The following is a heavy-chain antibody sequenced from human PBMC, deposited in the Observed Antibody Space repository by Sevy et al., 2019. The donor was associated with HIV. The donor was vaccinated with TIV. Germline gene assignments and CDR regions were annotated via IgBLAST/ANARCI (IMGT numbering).Heavy chain of an antibody. CDR3: AKVGYCSSTSCYSIYYGMDV. J-gene: IGHJ6*02. Sequence: GGSLRLSCAASGFTFSRNAMSWVRQAPGKGLEWASGITGSGGSTYYADSVKGRFTIPRYNSKNTLYLQMNSLRVEDTAVYYCAKVGYCSSTSCYSIYYGMDVWGQGTTVTVSS. V-gene: IGHV3-23*01. D-gene: IGHD2-2*02. CDR1: GFTFSRNA. CDR2: ITGSGGST.